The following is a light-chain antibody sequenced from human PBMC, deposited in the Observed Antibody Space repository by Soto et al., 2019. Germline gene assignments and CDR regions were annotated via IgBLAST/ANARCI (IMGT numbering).Light chain of an antibody. CDR1: QDISNY. Sequence: DIPMTQSPSSLSASVGDRVTITCQASQDISNYLNWYQQKPGQAPKLLIYDASNLETGVPSRFSGSGSGTDFTFTISSLQTEDIATYYCQQYDNLPPLTFGGGTKVEIK. CDR2: DAS. J-gene: IGKJ4*01. V-gene: IGKV1-33*01. CDR3: QQYDNLPPLT.